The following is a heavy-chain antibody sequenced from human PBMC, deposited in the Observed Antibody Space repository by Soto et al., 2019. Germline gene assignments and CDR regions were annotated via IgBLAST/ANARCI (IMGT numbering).Heavy chain of an antibody. CDR2: IYYSGNT. CDR1: GGTISSSSYY. V-gene: IGHV4-39*07. J-gene: IGHJ4*02. D-gene: IGHD2-2*01. Sequence: SETLSLTCTVSGGTISSSSYYWGWIRQPPGKGLEWSGSIYYSGNTYYTPSLKSRATISLDTSRNQFFLNLNSVTAADTAVYYCARDVGSSHGPGHPHYFDYWGQGTLVTVSS. CDR3: ARDVGSSHGPGHPHYFDY.